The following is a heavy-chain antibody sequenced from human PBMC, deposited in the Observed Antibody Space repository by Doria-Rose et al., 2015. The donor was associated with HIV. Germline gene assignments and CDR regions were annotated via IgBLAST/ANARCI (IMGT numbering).Heavy chain of an antibody. D-gene: IGHD3-10*01. CDR3: ARFRPSRGIYYSLDV. CDR1: GGSISSYY. J-gene: IGHJ6*03. CDR2: IYSSGST. Sequence: VSGGSISSYYWNWIRQPPGKGLELIGYIYSSGSTHYNSSLKSRVTISIDTSKNQFSLKLSSVTAADTAVYYCARFRPSRGIYYSLDVWGKGTTVTVSS. V-gene: IGHV4-4*09.